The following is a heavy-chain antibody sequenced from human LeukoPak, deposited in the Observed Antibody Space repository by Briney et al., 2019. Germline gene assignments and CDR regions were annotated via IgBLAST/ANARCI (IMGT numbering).Heavy chain of an antibody. CDR1: GYSFSDHY. D-gene: IGHD3-16*02. V-gene: IGHV1-2*02. CDR2: IHPDSGGT. Sequence: ASVKVSCKASGYSFSDHYIHWVRQAPGQGLEWMGWIHPDSGGTIYAQNFHGRLTVTRDRSLGTAYMEPTRLTSDDTAMYYCARVSGPTRYYGLDVWGQGTTVIVTS. J-gene: IGHJ6*02. CDR3: ARVSGPTRYYGLDV.